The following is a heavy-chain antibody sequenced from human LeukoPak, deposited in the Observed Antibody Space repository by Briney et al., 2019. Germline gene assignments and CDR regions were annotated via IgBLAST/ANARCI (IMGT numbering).Heavy chain of an antibody. CDR3: ARHRRGSSSWYYLDY. Sequence: GASVKVSCKASGGTFSSYAISWVRQAPGQGLEWMGWINPNSGGTNYAQRFQGRVTMTRDTSISTAYMELSRLRSDDTAVYYCARHRRGSSSWYYLDYWGQGTLVTVSS. CDR1: GGTFSSYA. D-gene: IGHD6-13*01. CDR2: INPNSGGT. V-gene: IGHV1-2*02. J-gene: IGHJ4*02.